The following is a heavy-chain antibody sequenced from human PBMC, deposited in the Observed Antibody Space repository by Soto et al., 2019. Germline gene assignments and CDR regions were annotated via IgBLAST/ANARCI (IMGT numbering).Heavy chain of an antibody. CDR3: AKVGPNTAMVTFFGWYFDY. CDR2: ISGSGGST. J-gene: IGHJ4*02. D-gene: IGHD5-18*01. CDR1: GFTFSSYA. Sequence: GGSLRLSCAASGFTFSSYAMSWVRQAPGKGLEWVSAISGSGGSTYYADSVKGRFTISRDNSKNTLYLQMNSLRAEDTAVYYCAKVGPNTAMVTFFGWYFDYWGQGTLVTVSS. V-gene: IGHV3-23*01.